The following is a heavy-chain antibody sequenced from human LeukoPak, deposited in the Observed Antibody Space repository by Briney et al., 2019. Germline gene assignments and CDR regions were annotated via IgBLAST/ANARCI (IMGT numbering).Heavy chain of an antibody. J-gene: IGHJ4*02. V-gene: IGHV3-7*01. CDR2: INQGGSRL. CDR3: ARLKDDVTKLGY. Sequence: AGGSLRLSCAGSGFTFGRYWMSWVRQAPGKGLEWVASINQGGSRLHYLDSVTGRFIISRDDAQNSLFLQMTRLRVDDTAVYYCARLKDDVTKLGYWGQGTLVSVSS. D-gene: IGHD2-8*01. CDR1: GFTFGRYW.